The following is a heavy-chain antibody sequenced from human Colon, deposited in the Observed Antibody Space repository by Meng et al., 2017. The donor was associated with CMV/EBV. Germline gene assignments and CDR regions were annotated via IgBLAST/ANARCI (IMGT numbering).Heavy chain of an antibody. CDR1: GFSFSTYA. D-gene: IGHD1-14*01. J-gene: IGHJ5*02. CDR2: IRDDGIIRNDESTK. Sequence: GGSLRLSCAASGFSFSTYAMHWVRQAPGKGLEWVALIRDDGIIRNDESTKYYADSVKGRFTISRDNSKDTLYLEMNNLRAEDTAVYYCVRENGPDASRGNRFDPWGQGTLVTVSS. V-gene: IGHV3-30*02. CDR3: VRENGPDASRGNRFDP.